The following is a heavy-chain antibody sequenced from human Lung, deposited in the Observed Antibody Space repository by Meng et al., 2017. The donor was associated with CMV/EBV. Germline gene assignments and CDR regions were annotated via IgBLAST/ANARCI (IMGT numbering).Heavy chain of an antibody. Sequence: GESXKISCAASGFSFSDYSMNWVRQAPGRGLEWVSYIRRDSSAVYYADSVKGRFTISRDNAKNSLYLQMNSLRAEDTADYYCANRFGSSWATDYWGQGTLVTVSS. D-gene: IGHD6-13*01. CDR3: ANRFGSSWATDY. CDR2: IRRDSSAV. V-gene: IGHV3-48*04. J-gene: IGHJ4*01. CDR1: GFSFSDYS.